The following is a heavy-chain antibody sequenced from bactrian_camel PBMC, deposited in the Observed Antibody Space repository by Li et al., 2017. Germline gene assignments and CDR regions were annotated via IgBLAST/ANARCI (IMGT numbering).Heavy chain of an antibody. CDR2: LARGGGT. CDR3: ASDPRKHCSVVPGRYYY. CDR1: LSTISRRC. V-gene: IGHV3S53*01. Sequence: QVQLVESGGGSVQAGGSLRLSCVASLSTISRRCWGWFRQAPGKEREGVAGLARGGGTTYADSVKGRFTISQDDDKNILYLQMNNLKPEDTASYYCASDPRKHCSVVPGRYYYWGQGTQVTVS. D-gene: IGHD3*01. J-gene: IGHJ4*01.